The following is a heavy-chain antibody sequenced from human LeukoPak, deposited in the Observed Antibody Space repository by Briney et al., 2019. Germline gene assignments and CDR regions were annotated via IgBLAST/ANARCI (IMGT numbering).Heavy chain of an antibody. CDR1: GGSIGSSSYY. CDR3: ARQTVRGSTRDY. Sequence: SETLSLTCTISGGSIGSSSYYWGWIRQPPGKGLEWIGSIYYSGSTYYNPSLKSRVTISVDTSKNQFSLKLSSVTAADTAVYYCARQTVRGSTRDYWGQGTLVTVSS. D-gene: IGHD3-10*01. J-gene: IGHJ4*02. CDR2: IYYSGST. V-gene: IGHV4-39*01.